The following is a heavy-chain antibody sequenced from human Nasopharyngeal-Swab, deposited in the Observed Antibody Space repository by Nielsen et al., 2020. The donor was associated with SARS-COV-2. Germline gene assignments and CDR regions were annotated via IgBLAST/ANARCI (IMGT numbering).Heavy chain of an antibody. CDR3: ARGNYYDSSGYSDAFDI. J-gene: IGHJ3*02. CDR1: GFTFSTYG. CDR2: MWYDGSNK. D-gene: IGHD3-22*01. V-gene: IGHV3-33*01. Sequence: GGSLRLSCAASGFTFSTYGMNWVRQAPGKGLEWVAIMWYDGSNKYYVDSVKGRFTISRDNSKNTLYLQMNSLRAEDTAVYYCARGNYYDSSGYSDAFDIWGQGTMVTVSS.